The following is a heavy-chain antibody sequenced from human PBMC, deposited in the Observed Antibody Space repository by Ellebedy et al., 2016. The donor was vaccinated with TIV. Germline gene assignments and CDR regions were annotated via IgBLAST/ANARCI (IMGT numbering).Heavy chain of an antibody. CDR1: GFTFFNYG. CDR2: ISSDEPIQ. J-gene: IGHJ4*02. D-gene: IGHD3-10*01. CDR3: ARTEKGTFYFDY. V-gene: IGHV3-30*03. Sequence: GESLKISCAAPGFTFFNYGMHWVRQAQGRGLEWVALISSDEPIQYYGNSVRGRFTVSRDNSRNTLYLQMDSLRAEDTAVYYCARTEKGTFYFDYWGQGTLVTVSS.